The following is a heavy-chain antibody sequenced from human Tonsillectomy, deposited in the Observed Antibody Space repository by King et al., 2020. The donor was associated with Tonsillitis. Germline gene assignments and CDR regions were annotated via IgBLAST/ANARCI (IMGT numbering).Heavy chain of an antibody. Sequence: LQLQESGSRLVMPSQTLSLTCTVSGGSISSGTYSWSWIRQPPGKGLEWIGYMFYSGSAYYNPSFKSRVTLSVDRSKNQFSLKLKSVTAADTAMYYCARAGKIFDCLLTPWFDPGGQGPLLTV. V-gene: IGHV4-30-2*01. CDR1: GGSISSGTYS. J-gene: IGHJ5*01. CDR3: ARAGKIFDCLLTPWFDP. CDR2: MFYSGSA. D-gene: IGHD3-9*01.